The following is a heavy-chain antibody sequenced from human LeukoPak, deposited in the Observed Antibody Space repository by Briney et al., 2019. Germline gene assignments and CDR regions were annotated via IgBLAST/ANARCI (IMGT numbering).Heavy chain of an antibody. CDR1: EFTFSTYN. D-gene: IGHD4-23*01. Sequence: PGGSLRLSCAASEFTFSTYNMHWVRQAPGKGLEWVSTISSNSDSYTYYADSVKGRFTISRDNAKNSLYLQMNSLRAEDTAVYYCAGQGGNSGSFDYWGQGTLVTVSS. J-gene: IGHJ4*02. CDR2: ISSNSDSYT. CDR3: AGQGGNSGSFDY. V-gene: IGHV3-21*01.